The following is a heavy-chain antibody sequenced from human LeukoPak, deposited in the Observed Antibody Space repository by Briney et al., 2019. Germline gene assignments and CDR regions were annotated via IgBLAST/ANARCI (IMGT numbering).Heavy chain of an antibody. V-gene: IGHV3-7*01. J-gene: IGHJ4*02. CDR1: GFTFGSYW. CDR3: ARDIDSGYADY. CDR2: IKQDGSEK. D-gene: IGHD5-12*01. Sequence: GGSLRLSCAASGFTFGSYWMSWVRQAPGKGLEWVANIKQDGSEKYYVDSVKGRFTISRDNAKNSLYLQMNSLRAEDTAVYYCARDIDSGYADYWGQGTLVTVSS.